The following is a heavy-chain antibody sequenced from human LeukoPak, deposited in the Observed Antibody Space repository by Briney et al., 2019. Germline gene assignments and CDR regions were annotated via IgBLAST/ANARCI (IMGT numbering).Heavy chain of an antibody. CDR2: IYYSGST. Sequence: PSETLSLTCTVSGGSISSSSYYWGWIRQPPGKGLERIGSIYYSGSTYYNPSLKSRVTISVDPSKNQFSLKLSSVTAADTAVYYCARHSGYSYGYAYYYYYMDVWGKGTTVTVSS. J-gene: IGHJ6*03. CDR3: ARHSGYSYGYAYYYYYMDV. V-gene: IGHV4-39*01. D-gene: IGHD5-18*01. CDR1: GGSISSSSYY.